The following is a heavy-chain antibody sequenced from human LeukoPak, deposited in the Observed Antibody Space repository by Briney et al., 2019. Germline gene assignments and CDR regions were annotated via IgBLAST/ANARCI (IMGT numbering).Heavy chain of an antibody. CDR1: GYTFTSYG. CDR2: ISAYNGNT. Sequence: ASVKVSCKASGYTFTSYGISWVRQATGQGLEWMGWISAYNGNTNYAQKLQGRVTMTTDTSTSTAYMELRSLRSDDTAVYYCARDFWSGYWQRGSFFDYWGQGTLVTVSS. V-gene: IGHV1-18*01. D-gene: IGHD3-3*01. J-gene: IGHJ4*02. CDR3: ARDFWSGYWQRGSFFDY.